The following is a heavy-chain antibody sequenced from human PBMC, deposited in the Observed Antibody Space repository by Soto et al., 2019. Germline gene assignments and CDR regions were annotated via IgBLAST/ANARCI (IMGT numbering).Heavy chain of an antibody. D-gene: IGHD3-10*01. V-gene: IGHV1-69*13. J-gene: IGHJ6*02. CDR3: ASNGEFHYYGMDV. CDR1: GGTFSSYA. Sequence: SVKVSCKASGGTFSSYAISWVRQAPGQGLEWMGGIIPIFGTANYAQKFQGRVTITADESTSTAYMELSSLRAEDTAVYYCASNGEFHYYGMDVWGQGTTVTVSS. CDR2: IIPIFGTA.